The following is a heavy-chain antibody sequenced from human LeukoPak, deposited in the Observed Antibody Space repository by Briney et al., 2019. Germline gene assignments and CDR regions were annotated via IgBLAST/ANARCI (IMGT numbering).Heavy chain of an antibody. V-gene: IGHV4-59*01. CDR2: IYYSGST. CDR3: ARLKDSSGYFGY. Sequence: SETLSLTCTVSGGSISSYYWSWIRQPPGKGLEWIGYIYYSGSTNYNPSLKSRVTISVDTSKNQFSLKLSSVTAADTAVYYCARLKDSSGYFGYWGQGTLVTVSS. CDR1: GGSISSYY. J-gene: IGHJ4*02. D-gene: IGHD3-22*01.